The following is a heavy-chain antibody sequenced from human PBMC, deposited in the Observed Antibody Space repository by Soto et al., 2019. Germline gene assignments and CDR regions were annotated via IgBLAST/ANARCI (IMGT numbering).Heavy chain of an antibody. J-gene: IGHJ4*02. CDR2: ISGDGTTT. CDR1: GLTFSSYW. V-gene: IGHV3-74*02. D-gene: IGHD2-8*01. CDR3: AAVTAGGTRSFDY. Sequence: EVQLLESGGGLVQPGGSLRLSCAASGLTFSSYWMHWVRQAPGKGLVWVSRISGDGTTTNYADSVKGRFTISRDNAKNMLHLQMNSLRAEDTAVYYCAAVTAGGTRSFDYWGQGTLVTVSP.